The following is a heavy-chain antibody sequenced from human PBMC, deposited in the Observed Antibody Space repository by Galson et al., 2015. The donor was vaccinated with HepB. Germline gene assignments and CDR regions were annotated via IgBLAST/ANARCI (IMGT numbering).Heavy chain of an antibody. J-gene: IGHJ5*02. CDR1: GFTFSDYY. V-gene: IGHV3-11*06. CDR2: ISSSSSYT. CDR3: ARDRYVSCSGTSCYWRRFDP. D-gene: IGHD2-2*01. Sequence: LRLSCAASGFTFSDYYMSWIRQAPGKGLEWVSYISSSSSYTNYADSVKGRFTISRDNAKNSLYLQMNSLRAEDTAVYYCARDRYVSCSGTSCYWRRFDPWGQGTLVTVSS.